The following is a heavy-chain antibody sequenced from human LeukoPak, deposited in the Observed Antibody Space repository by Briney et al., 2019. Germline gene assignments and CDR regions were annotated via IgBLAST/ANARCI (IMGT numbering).Heavy chain of an antibody. CDR3: ARHPPRIAVAGTGFDY. Sequence: SETLSLTCTVSGGSISSYYWSWIRQPAGKGLEWIGRIYTSGSTNYNPSLKSRVTISVDTSKNQFSLKLSSVTAADTAVYYCARHPPRIAVAGTGFDYWGQGTLVTVSS. CDR2: IYTSGST. J-gene: IGHJ4*02. D-gene: IGHD6-19*01. CDR1: GGSISSYY. V-gene: IGHV4-4*07.